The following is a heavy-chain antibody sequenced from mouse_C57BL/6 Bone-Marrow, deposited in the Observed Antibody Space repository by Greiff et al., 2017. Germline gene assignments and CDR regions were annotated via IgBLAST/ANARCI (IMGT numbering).Heavy chain of an antibody. CDR2: ISNLAYSI. D-gene: IGHD1-1*02. CDR3: SRQGLWYAMDY. J-gene: IGHJ4*01. Sequence: EVQLVESGGGLVQPGGSLKLSCAASGFTFSDYGMAWVRQAPGKGPEWVAFISNLAYSIYYADTVTGRFTISRENAKNTLYLEMLRLRSVDTAMYYCSRQGLWYAMDYWGQGTSVTVSS. V-gene: IGHV5-15*01. CDR1: GFTFSDYG.